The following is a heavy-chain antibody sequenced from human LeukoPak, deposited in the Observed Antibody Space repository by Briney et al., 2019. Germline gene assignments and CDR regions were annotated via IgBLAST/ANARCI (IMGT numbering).Heavy chain of an antibody. CDR3: ARGHPPYYDSSGFLEDYYYGMDV. CDR1: GGSISSYY. Sequence: SETLSLTCTVSGGSISSYYWSWIRQPPGKGLEWIGYIYYSGSTNYNPSLKSRVTISVDTSKNQFSLKLSSVTAADTAVYYCARGHPPYYDSSGFLEDYYYGMDVWGQGTTVTVSS. CDR2: IYYSGST. D-gene: IGHD3-22*01. J-gene: IGHJ6*02. V-gene: IGHV4-59*01.